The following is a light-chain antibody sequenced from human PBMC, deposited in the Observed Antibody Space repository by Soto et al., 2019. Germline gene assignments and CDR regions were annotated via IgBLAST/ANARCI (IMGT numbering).Light chain of an antibody. CDR1: QSVSSIY. J-gene: IGKJ5*01. V-gene: IGKV3-20*01. CDR2: GAS. CDR3: QQYNNWPPIT. Sequence: EILLTRSPGTLSLSPGERATLSFISIQSVSSIYLSWYQQKPGQAPRLLIYGASSRATGIPDRFSGSGSGTDFTLTISRLEPEDFAVYYCQQYNNWPPITFGQGRRLEI.